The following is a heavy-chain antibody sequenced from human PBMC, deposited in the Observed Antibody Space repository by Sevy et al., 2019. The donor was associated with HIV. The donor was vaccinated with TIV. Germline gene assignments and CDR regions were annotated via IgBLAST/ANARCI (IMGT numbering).Heavy chain of an antibody. Sequence: SETLSLTCTVSGGSISSGDYYWSWIRQPPGKGLEWIGYIYYSGSTYYNPSLKSLVTISVDTSKNQFSLKLSSVTAADTAVYYCASALYCSSTSCLSEAFDIWGQGTMVTVSS. CDR1: GGSISSGDYY. D-gene: IGHD2-2*01. J-gene: IGHJ3*02. V-gene: IGHV4-30-4*01. CDR3: ASALYCSSTSCLSEAFDI. CDR2: IYYSGST.